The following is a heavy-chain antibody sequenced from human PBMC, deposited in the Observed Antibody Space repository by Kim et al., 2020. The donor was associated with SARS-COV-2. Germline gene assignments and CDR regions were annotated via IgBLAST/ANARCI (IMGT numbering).Heavy chain of an antibody. CDR3: TTDDGYSYAINY. Sequence: DYAAPVKGRFTISRDDSKNTLYLQMNSLKTEDTAVYYCTTDDGYSYAINYWGQGTLVTVSS. J-gene: IGHJ4*02. D-gene: IGHD5-18*01. V-gene: IGHV3-15*01.